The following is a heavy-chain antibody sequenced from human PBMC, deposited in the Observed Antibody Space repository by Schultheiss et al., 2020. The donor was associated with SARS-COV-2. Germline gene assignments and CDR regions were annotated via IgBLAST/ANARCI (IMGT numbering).Heavy chain of an antibody. CDR1: GFTFSSYW. CDR2: IKQDGSEK. D-gene: IGHD3-22*01. V-gene: IGHV3-7*01. J-gene: IGHJ4*02. CDR3: ARDRNYYDSSGYSLGY. Sequence: GESLKISCAASGFTFSSYWMSWVRQAPGKGLEWVANIKQDGSEKYYVDSVKGRFNISRDNAKNSLYLQMNSLRAEDTAVYYCARDRNYYDSSGYSLGYWGQGTLVTVSS.